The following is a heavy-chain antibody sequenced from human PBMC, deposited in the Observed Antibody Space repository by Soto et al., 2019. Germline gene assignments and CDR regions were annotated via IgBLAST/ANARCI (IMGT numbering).Heavy chain of an antibody. V-gene: IGHV4-39*01. CDR2: IYYSGST. Sequence: PSETLSLTCTVSGGPIISSSYHWDWIRQPPGKGLEWIGSIYYSGSTYYNPSLKSRATISVDTSKNQFSLKLRSATAADTAVYYCARQRFATTPFDYWGQGALVTVSS. D-gene: IGHD1-1*01. CDR3: ARQRFATTPFDY. CDR1: GGPIISSSYH. J-gene: IGHJ4*02.